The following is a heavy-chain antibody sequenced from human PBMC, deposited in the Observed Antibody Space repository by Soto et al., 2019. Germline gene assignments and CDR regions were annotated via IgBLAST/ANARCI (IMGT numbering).Heavy chain of an antibody. CDR1: GFTFTIYA. J-gene: IGHJ6*02. V-gene: IGHV3-23*01. D-gene: IGHD6-6*01. CDR2: ISGSGSST. CDR3: AKDRIAARPLNGMDV. Sequence: EVQLLESGGGLVQPGGSLRLSCAASGFTFTIYAMTWVRQAPGKGLEWVSAISGSGSSTYYVDSVKGRFTISRDNSNYTLYLQMNSLRAEDTAIYYCAKDRIAARPLNGMDVWGQGTTVTVSS.